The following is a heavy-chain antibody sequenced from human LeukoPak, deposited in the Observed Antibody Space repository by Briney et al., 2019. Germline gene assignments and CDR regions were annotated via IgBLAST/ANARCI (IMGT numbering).Heavy chain of an antibody. CDR2: ITITGSSP. Sequence: GGSLRLSCAASGFTFSGYAMAWFRQAPGKGLEWVSSITITGSSPSYADSVKGRFTVSRDNSKNTLYLQMNSLRAEDTAVYFCAKSNSSWSYYFNYWGQGTLVTVSS. CDR1: GFTFSGYA. CDR3: AKSNSSWSYYFNY. J-gene: IGHJ4*02. D-gene: IGHD6-13*01. V-gene: IGHV3-23*01.